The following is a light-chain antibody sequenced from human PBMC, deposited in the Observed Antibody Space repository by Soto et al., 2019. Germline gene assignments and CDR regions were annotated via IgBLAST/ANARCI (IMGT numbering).Light chain of an antibody. Sequence: QSVLTQPASVSGSPGQSITISCTGTRRDVGGYNYVSWYQQYPGKSPKLLIYEVTHRPSGVSNRFSGSKSGNTASLTISGLQAEDESDYYCSSFRAGNTYVFGTGTKVTVL. CDR2: EVT. CDR3: SSFRAGNTYV. CDR1: RRDVGGYNY. J-gene: IGLJ1*01. V-gene: IGLV2-14*01.